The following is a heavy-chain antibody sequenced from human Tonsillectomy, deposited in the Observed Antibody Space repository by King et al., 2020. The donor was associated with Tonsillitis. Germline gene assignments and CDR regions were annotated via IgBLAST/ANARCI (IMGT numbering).Heavy chain of an antibody. Sequence: VQLVESGGGLVHPGGSLRLSCAASGFTVSSNCVTWVRQAPGKGLEWVSLIYSGGGTYYTDSVKGRFTISRDYSKNTLYLQMNSLRAEDTAVYYCASDRSGLAFMDVWGQGTTVTVAS. J-gene: IGHJ6*02. CDR1: GFTVSSNC. CDR3: ASDRSGLAFMDV. CDR2: IYSGGGT. D-gene: IGHD6-19*01. V-gene: IGHV3-66*01.